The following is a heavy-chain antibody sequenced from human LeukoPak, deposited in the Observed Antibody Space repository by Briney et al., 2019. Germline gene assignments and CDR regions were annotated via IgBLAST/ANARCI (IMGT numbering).Heavy chain of an antibody. D-gene: IGHD1-1*01. Sequence: GGSLRLSCAASGFTFSSYAMSWVRQDPGKGLEWVSSISGIGSTSYYGDSVKGRFTISRDNSKNKLYLQMNSLRAEDTAVYYCATGSYNWNDAFDIWGQGTMVTVSS. J-gene: IGHJ3*02. V-gene: IGHV3-23*01. CDR1: GFTFSSYA. CDR3: ATGSYNWNDAFDI. CDR2: ISGIGSTS.